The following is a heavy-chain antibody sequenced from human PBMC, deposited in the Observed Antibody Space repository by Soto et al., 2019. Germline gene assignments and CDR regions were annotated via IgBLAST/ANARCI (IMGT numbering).Heavy chain of an antibody. D-gene: IGHD3-22*01. CDR2: ISSSGSTI. CDR3: ARVEVPFSGYYPY. J-gene: IGHJ4*02. CDR1: GFTFSSYE. V-gene: IGHV3-48*03. Sequence: GGSLRLSCAASGFTFSSYEMNWVRQAPGKGLECVSYISSSGSTIYYADSVKGRFTISRDNAKNSLYLQMNSLRAEDTAVYYCARVEVPFSGYYPYWGQGTLVTVSS.